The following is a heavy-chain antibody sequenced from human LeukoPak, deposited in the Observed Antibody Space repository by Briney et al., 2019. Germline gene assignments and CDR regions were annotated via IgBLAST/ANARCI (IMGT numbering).Heavy chain of an antibody. J-gene: IGHJ4*02. Sequence: SETLSLTCAVYGGSFSGYYWSWIRQPPGKGLEWIGEINHSGSTNYNPSLKSRVTISLDTSKNQFSLKLSTVTAADTAVYYCARGANYYDSSGYSATFDYWGQGTLVTVSS. CDR1: GGSFSGYY. CDR3: ARGANYYDSSGYSATFDY. CDR2: INHSGST. V-gene: IGHV4-34*01. D-gene: IGHD3-22*01.